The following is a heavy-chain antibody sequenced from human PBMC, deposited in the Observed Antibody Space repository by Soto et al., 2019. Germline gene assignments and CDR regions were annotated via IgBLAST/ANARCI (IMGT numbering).Heavy chain of an antibody. CDR3: LKDAPNCSIDD. D-gene: IGHD3-10*02. Sequence: VQVVASGGGLVQPGRSLRLSCAVSGFRFEQYVMHWVRQAPGKGLECVSTVSPTGDTVAYSDSVEGRFTVSRDNAKNSLYLQMNSLKCDDTAFYYCLKDAPNCSIDDWGQGTLVTVSS. CDR1: GFRFEQYV. J-gene: IGHJ4*02. V-gene: IGHV3-9*01. CDR2: VSPTGDTV.